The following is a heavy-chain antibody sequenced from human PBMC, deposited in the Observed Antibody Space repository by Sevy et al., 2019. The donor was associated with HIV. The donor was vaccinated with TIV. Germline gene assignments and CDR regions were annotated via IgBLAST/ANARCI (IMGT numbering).Heavy chain of an antibody. CDR2: ISYDGSSK. V-gene: IGHV3-30*18. CDR1: GFNFSSYG. CDR3: AKDSGSYYDFWSGHDAFAI. Sequence: GGSLRLSCAASGFNFSSYGMHWVRQAPGKGLEWVAVISYDGSSKYYADSVKGRFTISRDNSKNTVYLQINRLRAEDTAVYYCAKDSGSYYDFWSGHDAFAIWGQGTMVTVSS. D-gene: IGHD3-3*01. J-gene: IGHJ3*02.